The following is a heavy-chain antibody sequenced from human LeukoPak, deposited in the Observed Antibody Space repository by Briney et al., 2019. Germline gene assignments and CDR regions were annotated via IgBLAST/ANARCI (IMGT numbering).Heavy chain of an antibody. CDR1: GYTFTSYD. V-gene: IGHV1-8*01. D-gene: IGHD5-12*01. CDR2: MNPNSGNT. CDR3: ARGDVFHWLREDY. Sequence: ASVKVSCKASGYTFTSYDINWVRQATGQGLEWMGWMNPNSGNTGYAQKFQGRVTMTRNTSMSTPYMELSSLRSEDTAVYYCARGDVFHWLREDYWGQGTLVTVSS. J-gene: IGHJ4*02.